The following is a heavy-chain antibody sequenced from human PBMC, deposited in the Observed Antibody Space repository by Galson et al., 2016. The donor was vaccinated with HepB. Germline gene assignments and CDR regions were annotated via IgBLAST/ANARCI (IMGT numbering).Heavy chain of an antibody. Sequence: QSGAEVKKPGESLKISCKASGYSFTGYWIGWVRRRPGKGLEWMGIIYPGDSDTRYSPSFQGQVTISADKSITTAYLQWSSLKASDTAMYYCARELDHSGSYLTAVDYWGQGTLVTVSS. CDR1: GYSFTGYW. J-gene: IGHJ4*02. CDR3: ARELDHSGSYLTAVDY. V-gene: IGHV5-51*01. D-gene: IGHD1-26*01. CDR2: IYPGDSDT.